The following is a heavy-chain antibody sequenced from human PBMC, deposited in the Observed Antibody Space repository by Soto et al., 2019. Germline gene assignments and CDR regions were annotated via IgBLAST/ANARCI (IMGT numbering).Heavy chain of an antibody. Sequence: QVQLQQWGAGLLKPSETLSLTCAVYGGSFSGYYWSWIRQPPGKGLEWIGEINHSGSTNYNPSLKCRVTISVDTSKNQFSLKLSSVTAADTAVYYCARDMVRGVIAPSGYYYGMDVWGQGTTVTVSS. D-gene: IGHD3-10*01. CDR2: INHSGST. J-gene: IGHJ6*02. CDR3: ARDMVRGVIAPSGYYYGMDV. CDR1: GGSFSGYY. V-gene: IGHV4-34*01.